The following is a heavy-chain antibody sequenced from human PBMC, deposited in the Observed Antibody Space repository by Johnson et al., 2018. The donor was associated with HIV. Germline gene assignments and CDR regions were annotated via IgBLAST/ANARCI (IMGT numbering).Heavy chain of an antibody. CDR3: ARERSGTIAFDI. D-gene: IGHD1-7*01. J-gene: IGHJ3*02. V-gene: IGHV3-30*03. Sequence: QMLLVESGGGVVQPGRSLRLSCAASRFTFSSYGMHWVRQAPGKGLEWVAVISYDGGNKYYADSVKGRFTISRDNSKNTLYLQMNSLRAEDTAVYYCARERSGTIAFDIWGQGTMVTVSS. CDR2: ISYDGGNK. CDR1: RFTFSSYG.